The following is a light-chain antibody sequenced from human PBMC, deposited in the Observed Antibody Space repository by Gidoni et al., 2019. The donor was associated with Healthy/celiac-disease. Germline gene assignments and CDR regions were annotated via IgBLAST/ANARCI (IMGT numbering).Light chain of an antibody. CDR2: GAS. J-gene: IGKJ1*01. CDR3: QQYNNWPPVT. CDR1: QSVSSN. V-gene: IGKV3-15*01. Sequence: EIAMTHSPATLSVSPGERATRSCRASQSVSSNLAWYQQKPGQAPRLLIYGASNRATGIPARFSGSGSGTEFTLTISSLQSEDFAVYYCQQYNNWPPVTFGQGTKVEIK.